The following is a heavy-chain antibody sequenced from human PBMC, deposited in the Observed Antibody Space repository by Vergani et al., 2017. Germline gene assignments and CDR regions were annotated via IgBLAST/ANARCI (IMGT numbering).Heavy chain of an antibody. Sequence: QVQLQQWGAGLLKPSETLALTCAVYGGSFSGYYWSWIRQPPGKGLEWIGEINHSGSTNYNPSLKSRVTISVDTSKNQFSLKLSSVTAADTAVYYCARVLSGQYRGYCSSTXCYKGLYYYYYMDVWGKGTTVTVSS. D-gene: IGHD2-2*02. CDR1: GGSFSGYY. CDR2: INHSGST. CDR3: ARVLSGQYRGYCSSTXCYKGLYYYYYMDV. V-gene: IGHV4-34*01. J-gene: IGHJ6*03.